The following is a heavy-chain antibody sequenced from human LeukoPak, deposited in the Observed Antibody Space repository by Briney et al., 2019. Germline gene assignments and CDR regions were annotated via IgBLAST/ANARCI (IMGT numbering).Heavy chain of an antibody. V-gene: IGHV1-2*02. Sequence: ASVKVSCKASGYTFTGYYMHWVRQAPGQGLEWMGWINPNSGGTNYAQKFQGRVTMTRDTSISTAYMELSRLRSDDTAVYYCARDLYYYGSGGYYHWGQGTLVTVSS. CDR1: GYTFTGYY. CDR3: ARDLYYYGSGGYYH. J-gene: IGHJ4*02. CDR2: INPNSGGT. D-gene: IGHD3-10*01.